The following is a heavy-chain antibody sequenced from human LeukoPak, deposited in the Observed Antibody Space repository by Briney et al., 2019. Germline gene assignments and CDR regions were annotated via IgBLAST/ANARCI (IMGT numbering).Heavy chain of an antibody. Sequence: SETLSLTCTISGGSVSDYYWSWIRQPPGKGLEWIGYIYYSGSTYYNPSLKSRVTISVDTSKNQFSLKLSSVTAADTAVYYCARYFEVWFDPWGQGTLVTVSS. CDR2: IYYSGST. V-gene: IGHV4-59*02. J-gene: IGHJ5*02. CDR1: GGSVSDYY. D-gene: IGHD2/OR15-2a*01. CDR3: ARYFEVWFDP.